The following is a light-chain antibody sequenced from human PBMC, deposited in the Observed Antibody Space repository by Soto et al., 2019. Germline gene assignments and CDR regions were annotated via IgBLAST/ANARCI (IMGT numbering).Light chain of an antibody. Sequence: DIQCTQSRSALSSYVGDTVTTTCRASQALSNYLAWYQQKPGKAPDLLIYSASTLQSGVPSRFSGSGSETEFSLTIRALQPEDFATYYCQQLSRHPLTFCGVTKVDIK. CDR1: QALSNY. CDR3: QQLSRHPLT. CDR2: SAS. J-gene: IGKJ4*01. V-gene: IGKV1-9*01.